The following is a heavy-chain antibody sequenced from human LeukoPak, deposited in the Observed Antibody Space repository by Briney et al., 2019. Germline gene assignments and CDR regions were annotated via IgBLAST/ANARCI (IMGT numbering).Heavy chain of an antibody. Sequence: GGSLGLSCAASGFTFSNYAMTWVRQAPGKGLEWVSVISGSGSSTYYADSVKGRFTLSRDYPKNTLYLQTNSLRAEDTAVYFCAKYSGSYYYPPNWDSWGQGTLVTVSS. J-gene: IGHJ4*02. V-gene: IGHV3-23*01. CDR2: ISGSGSST. D-gene: IGHD1-26*01. CDR3: AKYSGSYYYPPNWDS. CDR1: GFTFSNYA.